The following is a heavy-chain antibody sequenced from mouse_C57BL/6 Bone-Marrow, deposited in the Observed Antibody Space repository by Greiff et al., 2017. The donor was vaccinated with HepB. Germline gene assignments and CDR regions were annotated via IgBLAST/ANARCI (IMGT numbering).Heavy chain of an antibody. V-gene: IGHV7-1*01. D-gene: IGHD1-1*01. CDR2: SRNKANDYTT. CDR1: GFTFSDFY. Sequence: EVKVVESGGGLVQSGRSLRLSCATSGFTFSDFYMEWVRQAPGKGLEWIAASRNKANDYTTEYSASVKGRFIVSRDTSQSILYLQMNALRAEDTAIYYCARDTVVAMDYWGQGTSVTVSS. J-gene: IGHJ4*01. CDR3: ARDTVVAMDY.